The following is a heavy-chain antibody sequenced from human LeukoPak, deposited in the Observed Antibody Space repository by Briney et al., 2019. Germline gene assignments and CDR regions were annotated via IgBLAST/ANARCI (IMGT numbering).Heavy chain of an antibody. CDR3: TKDPNGNYIGAFDS. CDR2: ISSSSSSI. CDR1: GFIFCSYE. V-gene: IGHV3-48*03. J-gene: IGHJ5*01. Sequence: RSGGSLRLSCETSGFIFCSYEMNWLRQAPGKGLEWVSYISSSSSSIYYADSVKGRFTIPRDNAKNSLYLQMNSLRAEDTALYYCTKDPNGNYIGAFDSWGQGTLVTVSS. D-gene: IGHD4-17*01.